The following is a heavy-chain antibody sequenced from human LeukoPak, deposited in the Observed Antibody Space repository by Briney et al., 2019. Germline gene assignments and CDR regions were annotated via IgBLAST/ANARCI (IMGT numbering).Heavy chain of an antibody. D-gene: IGHD6-13*01. V-gene: IGHV3-13*01. CDR1: GFTFSSYA. J-gene: IGHJ4*02. CDR2: IGTAGDT. CDR3: ARVDGYSSSWSYDY. Sequence: GGSLRLSCAASGFTFSSYAMSWVRQATGKGLEWVSAIGTAGDTYYPGSVKGRFTISRENAKNSLYLQMNSLRAGDTAVYYCARVDGYSSSWSYDYWGQGTLVTVSS.